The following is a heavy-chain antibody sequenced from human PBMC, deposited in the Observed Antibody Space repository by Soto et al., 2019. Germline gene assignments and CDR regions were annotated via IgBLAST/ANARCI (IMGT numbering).Heavy chain of an antibody. V-gene: IGHV4-59*01. CDR2: IYYIGTT. CDR3: ARHVWVGWFDP. Sequence: PSETLSLTCTVSGGSISDFYWSWIRQPPGKGLEWIGYIYYIGTTNYNPSLKSRVTISVDTSKNQFSLKLNSVTAADTAVYYCARHVWVGWFDPWGQGTPVTVS. J-gene: IGHJ5*02. D-gene: IGHD2-8*01. CDR1: GGSISDFY.